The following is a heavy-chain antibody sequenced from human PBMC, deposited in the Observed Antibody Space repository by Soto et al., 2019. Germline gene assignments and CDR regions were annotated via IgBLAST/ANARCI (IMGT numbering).Heavy chain of an antibody. J-gene: IGHJ4*02. CDR2: IKPDVSVK. CDR3: VREPAAGAYYFDY. Sequence: GGSLRLSCAASGFTFRSYWMTWVRQAPGKGLEWVANIKPDVSVKYHVDSVTGRFTISRDNAKNSLFLQMNSLRADDTAVYYCVREPAAGAYYFDYWGQGTLVTVSS. D-gene: IGHD6-13*01. CDR1: GFTFRSYW. V-gene: IGHV3-7*05.